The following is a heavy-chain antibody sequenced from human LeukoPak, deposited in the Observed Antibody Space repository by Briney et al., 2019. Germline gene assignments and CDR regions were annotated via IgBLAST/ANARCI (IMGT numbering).Heavy chain of an antibody. V-gene: IGHV3-48*02. Sequence: GGSLRLSCAASGFTFSSYSMNWVRQAPGKGLEWISYISSSSSTIYYADSVKGRSTISRDNAKNSLYLQMNSLRDEDTAVYYCVRDHYYSFDYWGQGTLVTVSS. D-gene: IGHD2/OR15-2a*01. J-gene: IGHJ4*02. CDR2: ISSSSSTI. CDR3: VRDHYYSFDY. CDR1: GFTFSSYS.